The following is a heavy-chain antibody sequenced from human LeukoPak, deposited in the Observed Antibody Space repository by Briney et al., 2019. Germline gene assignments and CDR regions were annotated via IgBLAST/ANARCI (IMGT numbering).Heavy chain of an antibody. V-gene: IGHV3-74*01. Sequence: GGSLRLSCAASGFDFSSNWMHWVRHAPGQGLVWVSRIKGDGISTNYADTVKGRFTISRDNSKNTLYLQMNSLRAEDTAVYYCAKKFRSSTSFSTSWGQGTLVTVSS. J-gene: IGHJ4*02. CDR1: GFDFSSNW. D-gene: IGHD2-2*01. CDR3: AKKFRSSTSFSTS. CDR2: IKGDGIST.